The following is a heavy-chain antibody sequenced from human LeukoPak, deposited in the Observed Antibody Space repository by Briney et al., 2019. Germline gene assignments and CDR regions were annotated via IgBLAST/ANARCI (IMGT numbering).Heavy chain of an antibody. Sequence: PSETLSLTCTVSGGSASSGSYYWSWIRQPPGKGLEWIGYIYYSGSTNYNPSLKSRVTISVDTSKNQFSLKLSSVTAADTAVYYCARDLVGSGYDYDYFDYWGQGTLVTVSS. V-gene: IGHV4-61*01. J-gene: IGHJ4*02. D-gene: IGHD5-12*01. CDR1: GGSASSGSYY. CDR3: ARDLVGSGYDYDYFDY. CDR2: IYYSGST.